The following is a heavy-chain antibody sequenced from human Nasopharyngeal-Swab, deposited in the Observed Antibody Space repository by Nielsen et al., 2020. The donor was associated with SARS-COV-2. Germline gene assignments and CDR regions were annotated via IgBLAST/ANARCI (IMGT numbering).Heavy chain of an antibody. J-gene: IGHJ4*03. V-gene: IGHV3-7*03. CDR2: IKEDGSET. CDR1: GFTFTNFW. Sequence: GESLKISCSASGFTFTNFWMTWVRQAPGKGLEWVASIKEDGSETYYVDSVKGRFTISRDNANNSLYLQMNSLRAEDTAVYYCVRDYSGFNTHGGYFDLWGQGTLVTVSS. D-gene: IGHD5-12*01. CDR3: VRDYSGFNTHGGYFDL.